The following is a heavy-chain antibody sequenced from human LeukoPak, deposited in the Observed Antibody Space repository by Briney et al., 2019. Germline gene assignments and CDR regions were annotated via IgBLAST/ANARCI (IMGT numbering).Heavy chain of an antibody. J-gene: IGHJ4*02. V-gene: IGHV3-48*03. D-gene: IGHD6-13*01. CDR1: GFTFSSYE. CDR3: ARGSMGIAVAGTDY. Sequence: GGSLRLSCAASGFTFSSYEMNWVRQAPGKGLEWVSYISSSGSTIYYADSVKGRFTISRDNAKNSLYLQMNSLRAEDTAVYYCARGSMGIAVAGTDYWGQGTLVTVSS. CDR2: ISSSGSTI.